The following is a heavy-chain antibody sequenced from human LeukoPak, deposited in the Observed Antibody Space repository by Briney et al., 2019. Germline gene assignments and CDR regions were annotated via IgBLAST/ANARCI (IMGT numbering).Heavy chain of an antibody. CDR3: ARDSGLAAAGIGY. J-gene: IGHJ4*02. V-gene: IGHV4-61*02. Sequence: SETLSLTCTVSGGSISSGSYYWSWIRQPAGKELEWIGRIYTSGSTNYNPSLKSRVTISVDTSKNQFSLKLSSVTAADTAVYYCARDSGLAAAGIGYWGQGTLVTVSS. D-gene: IGHD6-13*01. CDR1: GGSISSGSYY. CDR2: IYTSGST.